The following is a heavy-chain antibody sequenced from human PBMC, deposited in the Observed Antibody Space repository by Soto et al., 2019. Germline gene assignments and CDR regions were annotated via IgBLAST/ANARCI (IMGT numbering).Heavy chain of an antibody. CDR3: ARAGWSSSWYQAKYYYYYYMDV. CDR1: GYTFTGYY. Sequence: QVPLVQSGAEVKKPGASVKVSCKASGYTFTGYYMHWVRQAPGQGLEWMGWINPNSGGTNYAQKFQGWVTMTRDTSISTAYMELSRLRSDDTAVYYCARAGWSSSWYQAKYYYYYYMDVWGKGTTVTVSS. CDR2: INPNSGGT. J-gene: IGHJ6*03. D-gene: IGHD6-13*01. V-gene: IGHV1-2*04.